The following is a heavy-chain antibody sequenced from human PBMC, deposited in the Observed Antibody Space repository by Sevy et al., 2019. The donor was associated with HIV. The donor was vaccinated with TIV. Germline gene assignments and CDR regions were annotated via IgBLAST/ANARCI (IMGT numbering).Heavy chain of an antibody. CDR1: GFPFSSYA. CDR2: IQSVGGNQ. D-gene: IGHD3-22*01. CDR3: AKNPYDNNAFDI. Sequence: GGSLRLSCTASGFPFSSYAIHWIRQAPGKGLEWVAFIQSVGGNQYYGDSVKGRFTISRDNSKNTVYLQMNSLRVEDMAVYYCAKNPYDNNAFDIWGQGTMVTVSS. V-gene: IGHV3-30*02. J-gene: IGHJ3*02.